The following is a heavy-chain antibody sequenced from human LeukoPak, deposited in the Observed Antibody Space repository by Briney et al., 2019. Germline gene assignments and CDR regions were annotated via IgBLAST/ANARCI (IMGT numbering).Heavy chain of an antibody. J-gene: IGHJ6*02. CDR3: ARIGPNPYYYYGMDV. V-gene: IGHV3-53*01. CDR2: INSDGNT. CDR1: GFSVSSNY. Sequence: PGGSLRLSRAASGFSVSSNYMSWVRQAPGRGLEWVSVINSDGNTYYADSVRGRFTISRDNSKNTLYLQLSSLRVEDTAVYYCARIGPNPYYYYGMDVWGQGTTVTVSS.